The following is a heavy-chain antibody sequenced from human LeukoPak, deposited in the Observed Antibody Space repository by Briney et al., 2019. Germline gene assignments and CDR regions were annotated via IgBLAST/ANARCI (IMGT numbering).Heavy chain of an antibody. CDR1: GYTFTSYG. D-gene: IGHD3-3*01. CDR2: ISAYNGNT. Sequence: ASVKVSCKASGYTFTSYGISWVRQAPGQGLEWMGWISAYNGNTNYAQKLQGRVTVTTDTSTSTAYMELRSLRSDDTAVYYCAREVSSTIFGHMDVWGKGTTVTVSS. CDR3: AREVSSTIFGHMDV. V-gene: IGHV1-18*01. J-gene: IGHJ6*03.